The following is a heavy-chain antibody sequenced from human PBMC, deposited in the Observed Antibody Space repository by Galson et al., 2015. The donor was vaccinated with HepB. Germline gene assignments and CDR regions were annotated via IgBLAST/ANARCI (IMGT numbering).Heavy chain of an antibody. V-gene: IGHV3-30*03. CDR2: ISYDGSNK. CDR1: GFTFSSYS. Sequence: SLRLSCAASGFTFSSYSMNWVRQAPGKGLEWVAVISYDGSNKYYADSVKGRFTISRDNSKNTLYLQMNSLRAEDTAVYYCARGSVSGTFSKGPNAFDIWGQGTMVTVSS. D-gene: IGHD1-1*01. CDR3: ARGSVSGTFSKGPNAFDI. J-gene: IGHJ3*02.